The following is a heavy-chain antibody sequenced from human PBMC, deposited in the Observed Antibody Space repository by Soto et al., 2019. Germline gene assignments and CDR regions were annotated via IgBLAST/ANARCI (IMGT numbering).Heavy chain of an antibody. Sequence: SETLSLTCTFSDDSIISGNYYWGWIRQPPGKGLEWIGSFYFSGSTYYNPSLKSRVSISVDTSKNQLSLKLNSMTATDTAVYYCARLSPVVLMNAFDMWGQGTKATVSS. V-gene: IGHV4-39*01. CDR2: FYFSGST. D-gene: IGHD2-8*01. CDR3: ARLSPVVLMNAFDM. J-gene: IGHJ3*02. CDR1: DDSIISGNYY.